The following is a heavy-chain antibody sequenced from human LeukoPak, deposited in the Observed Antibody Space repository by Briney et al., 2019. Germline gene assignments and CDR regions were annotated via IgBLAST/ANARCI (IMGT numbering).Heavy chain of an antibody. D-gene: IGHD3-10*02. CDR1: GFIFSDYY. Sequence: KPGGSLRLSCAASGFIFSDYYMSWIRQAPGKGLEWVSYISSSGSTIYYADPVKGRFTISRGNTKNSLYLQMNSLRAEDTAVYYCAELGITMIGGVWGKGTTVTISS. J-gene: IGHJ6*04. CDR2: ISSSGSTI. V-gene: IGHV3-11*04. CDR3: AELGITMIGGV.